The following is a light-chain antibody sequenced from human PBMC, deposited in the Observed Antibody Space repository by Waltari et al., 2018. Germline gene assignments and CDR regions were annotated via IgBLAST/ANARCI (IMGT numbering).Light chain of an antibody. J-gene: IGLJ3*02. CDR2: DIN. CDR1: SPNIGNYY. Sequence: QSVLTQPPSVSAAPGQKVPISCSGSSPNIGNYYSSLYQQLPGPAPKLLIYDINKRPSGIPDRFSGSKYGTSATLDITGLQTGDEADYYCGTWDTSLSVWVFGGGTKLTVL. CDR3: GTWDTSLSVWV. V-gene: IGLV1-51*01.